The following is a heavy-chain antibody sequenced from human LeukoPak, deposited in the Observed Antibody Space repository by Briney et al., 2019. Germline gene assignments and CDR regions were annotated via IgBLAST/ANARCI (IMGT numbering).Heavy chain of an antibody. Sequence: SETLSLTCTVSGGPIRRYYWSWLRQPPRKGLEGVGYIYYSGSTNYNHSLKSRVTISVDTSKNQFSLKLSSVTAAATAVYYCARGRGAYVWGSYRFWVWNWFDPWGQGTLVTVSS. CDR1: GGPIRRYY. J-gene: IGHJ5*02. CDR2: IYYSGST. V-gene: IGHV4-59*12. D-gene: IGHD3-16*02. CDR3: ARGRGAYVWGSYRFWVWNWFDP.